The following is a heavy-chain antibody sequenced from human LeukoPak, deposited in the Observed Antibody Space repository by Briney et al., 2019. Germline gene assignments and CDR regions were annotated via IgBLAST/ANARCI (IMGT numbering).Heavy chain of an antibody. CDR3: ARDYYDSSGYYSYYYYGMDV. CDR1: GYTFTSYA. V-gene: IGHV7-4-1*02. D-gene: IGHD3-22*01. Sequence: ASVKVSCKASGYTFTSYAMNWVRQAPGQGLEWMGWINTNTENPTYAQGFTGRFVFSLDTSVSTAYLQISSLKAEDTAVYYCARDYYDSSGYYSYYYYGMDVWGQGTTVTVSS. J-gene: IGHJ6*02. CDR2: INTNTENP.